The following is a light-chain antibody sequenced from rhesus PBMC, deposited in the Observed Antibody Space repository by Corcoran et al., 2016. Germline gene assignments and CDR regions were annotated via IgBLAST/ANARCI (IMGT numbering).Light chain of an antibody. CDR2: ITS. CDR3: QQGYSRPSS. CDR1: QGISNA. J-gene: IGKJ2*01. Sequence: DIQMSQSPSSLSASVGDKVTITCRASQGISNALAWYQQKTGKAPKLLINITSNLERGVPSRFSGSRSGTDFSLTISSLQPEDFATDYCQQGYSRPSSFGQGTKVEMK. V-gene: IGKV1-33*01.